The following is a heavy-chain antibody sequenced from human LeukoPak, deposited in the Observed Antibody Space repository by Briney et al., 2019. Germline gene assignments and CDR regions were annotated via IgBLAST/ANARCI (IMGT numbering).Heavy chain of an antibody. J-gene: IGHJ2*01. D-gene: IGHD1-26*01. CDR2: IGGGGVTT. V-gene: IGHV3-64*02. CDR3: AREGGGSGLWYYDL. CDR1: GFTFSSYS. Sequence: AGGSLRLSCAASGFTFSSYSMHWVRQAPGKGPEFVSVIGGGGVTTFYADSVKDRSTISRDNSKNTLYLEMGSLRAEDMAVYYCAREGGGSGLWYYDLWGRGTLVTVSS.